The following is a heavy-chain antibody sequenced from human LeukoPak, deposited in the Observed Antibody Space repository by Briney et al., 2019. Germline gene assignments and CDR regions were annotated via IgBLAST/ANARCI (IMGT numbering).Heavy chain of an antibody. CDR3: ARGKLYSDSSGYYYPPPYFFDY. D-gene: IGHD3-22*01. Sequence: ASVKVSCKASGYTFTSYGTSWVRQAPGQGLEWMGWISAYNGNTKYAQKLQGRVSMTTDTSTSTAYMELRSLRSDTTAVYYCARGKLYSDSSGYYYPPPYFFDYWGQGTLVTVSS. V-gene: IGHV1-18*01. CDR2: ISAYNGNT. J-gene: IGHJ4*02. CDR1: GYTFTSYG.